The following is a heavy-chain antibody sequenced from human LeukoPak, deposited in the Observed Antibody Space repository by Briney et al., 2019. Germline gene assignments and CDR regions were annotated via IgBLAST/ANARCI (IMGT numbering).Heavy chain of an antibody. D-gene: IGHD2-21*02. CDR1: GGSISSGDYS. J-gene: IGHJ6*02. V-gene: IGHV4-30-2*01. Sequence: SETLSLTCTVSGGSISSGDYSWSWIRQPPGKGLEWIGYIYHSGSTYYNPSLKSRVTISVDRSKNQFSLKLSSVTAADTAVYYCARSCGGDCDYYYYGMDVWGQGTTVTVSS. CDR2: IYHSGST. CDR3: ARSCGGDCDYYYYGMDV.